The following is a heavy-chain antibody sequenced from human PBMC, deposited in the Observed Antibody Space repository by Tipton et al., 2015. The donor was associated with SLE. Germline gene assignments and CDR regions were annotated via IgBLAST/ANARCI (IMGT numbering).Heavy chain of an antibody. V-gene: IGHV1-8*01. CDR3: ARELLPLYGMDV. CDR2: MNPNSGNA. CDR1: GYTFSNYD. D-gene: IGHD4-23*01. Sequence: QLVQSGAEVKKPGASVKVSCKTSGYTFSNYDFNWVRQATGQGLEWVGWMNPNSGNAGYVQKFQGRVTMTRNTSISTAYMELSSLRSEDTAVYYCARELLPLYGMDVWGQGTTVTVSS. J-gene: IGHJ6*02.